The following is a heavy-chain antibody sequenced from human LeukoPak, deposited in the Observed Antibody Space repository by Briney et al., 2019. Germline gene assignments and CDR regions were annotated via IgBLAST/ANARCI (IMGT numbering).Heavy chain of an antibody. CDR1: ADSFSTHY. Sequence: SETLSLTCSVSADSFSTHYWTWIRQPPGKGLEWIGYISSIGSTNYNPSLKSRVTISVDTSKKQFSLRMTSVTAADTAIYYCARRGRHYDILSGYYYGHYFDSWGQGTLVTVSS. D-gene: IGHD3-9*01. CDR2: ISSIGST. V-gene: IGHV4-59*11. CDR3: ARRGRHYDILSGYYYGHYFDS. J-gene: IGHJ4*02.